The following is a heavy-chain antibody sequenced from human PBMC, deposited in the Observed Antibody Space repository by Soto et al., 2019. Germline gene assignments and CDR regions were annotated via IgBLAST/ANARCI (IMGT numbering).Heavy chain of an antibody. CDR1: GFTFSSYG. V-gene: IGHV3-30*18. Sequence: GGSLRLSCAASGFTFSSYGMHWVRQAPGKGLEWVAVISYDGSNKYYADSVKGRFTISRDNSKNTLYLQMNSLRAEDTAVYYCAKDSSSWVAYYGMDVWGQETTVTVSS. D-gene: IGHD6-13*01. CDR2: ISYDGSNK. J-gene: IGHJ6*02. CDR3: AKDSSSWVAYYGMDV.